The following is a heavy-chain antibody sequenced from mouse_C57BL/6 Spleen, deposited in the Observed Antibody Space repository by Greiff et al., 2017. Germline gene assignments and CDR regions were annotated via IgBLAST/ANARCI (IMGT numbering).Heavy chain of an antibody. J-gene: IGHJ4*01. CDR3: ARNNSYYAMDY. CDR2: ISSGSSTI. Sequence: EVMLVESGGGLVKPGGSLKLSCAASGFTFSDYGMHWVRQAPEKGLEWVAYISSGSSTIYYADTVKGRFTISRDHAKNTLFLQMTSLRSDDTAMYYWARNNSYYAMDYWGQGTSVTVSS. V-gene: IGHV5-17*01. CDR1: GFTFSDYG.